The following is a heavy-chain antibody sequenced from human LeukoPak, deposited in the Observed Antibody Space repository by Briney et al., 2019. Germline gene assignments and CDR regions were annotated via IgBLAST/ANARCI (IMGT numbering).Heavy chain of an antibody. CDR3: ARAYYYDNRAIDY. CDR2: LSSSSTYI. V-gene: IGHV3-21*06. CDR1: GFTFSDYN. D-gene: IGHD3-22*01. Sequence: GGSLRLSCAASGFTFSDYNMNWVRQAPGKGLEWVSTLSSSSTYIYHADSVKGRFTISRDSAKSSLYLQMNSLRAEDTAVYYCARAYYYDNRAIDYWGQGTLVTVSS. J-gene: IGHJ4*02.